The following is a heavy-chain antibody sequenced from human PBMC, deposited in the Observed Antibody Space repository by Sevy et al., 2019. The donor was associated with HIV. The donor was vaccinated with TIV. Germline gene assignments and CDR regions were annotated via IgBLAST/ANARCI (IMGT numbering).Heavy chain of an antibody. V-gene: IGHV3-43*01. CDR3: AKPSSFRNY. CDR2: ISWDGGST. CDR1: GFTFDDYT. D-gene: IGHD2-2*01. J-gene: IGHJ4*02. Sequence: GGSLRLSCAASGFTFDDYTMHWVRQAPGKGLEWVSLISWDGGSTYYADSVKGRFTISRDNSKNSLYLQMNSLRTEDTALYCCAKPSSFRNYWGQGTLVTVSS.